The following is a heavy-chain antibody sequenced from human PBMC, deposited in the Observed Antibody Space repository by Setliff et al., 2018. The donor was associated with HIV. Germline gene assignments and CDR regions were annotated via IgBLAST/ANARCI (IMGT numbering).Heavy chain of an antibody. CDR3: ARQFSNSFDS. Sequence: ASVKVSCKASGYTFIDYFIHWVRQAPGQGPEWMGWISPYDLSERTSQRFRGRVTMTRDTTINAAYLDLSGLTSDDTAVYYCARQFSNSFDSWGQGTLVTVSS. CDR2: ISPYDLSE. J-gene: IGHJ4*02. CDR1: GYTFIDYF. V-gene: IGHV1-2*02. D-gene: IGHD7-27*01.